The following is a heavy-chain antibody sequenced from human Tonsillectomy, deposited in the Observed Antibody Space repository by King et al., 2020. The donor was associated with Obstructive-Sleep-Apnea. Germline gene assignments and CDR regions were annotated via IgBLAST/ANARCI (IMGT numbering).Heavy chain of an antibody. CDR2: VSSSGSFI. V-gene: IGHV3-11*01. CDR1: GFTFSDYY. J-gene: IGHJ4*02. Sequence: VQLVQSGGGLVKPGGSLRLSCAASGFTFSDYYMSWVRQAPGKGLDWISDVSSSGSFISYADSVKGRFTLSRDNAKRSLYLQMNSLRAEDTAVYYCARGNINLAATGPLDYWGQGTLVTVSS. CDR3: ARGNINLAATGPLDY. D-gene: IGHD6-13*01.